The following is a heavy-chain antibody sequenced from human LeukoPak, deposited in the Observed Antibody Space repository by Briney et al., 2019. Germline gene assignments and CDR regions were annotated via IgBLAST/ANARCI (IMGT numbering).Heavy chain of an antibody. CDR1: GFTFSSYW. D-gene: IGHD4-23*01. CDR2: INSDGSST. J-gene: IGHJ6*03. V-gene: IGHV3-74*01. Sequence: TGGSLRLSCAASGFTFSSYWMHWVRQAPGKGLVWVSRINSDGSSTNYADSVKGRFTISRDNARNTLYLQMNSLRAEDTALYYCARDGDTVLTRGYYYYMDVWGKGTTVTVSS. CDR3: ARDGDTVLTRGYYYYMDV.